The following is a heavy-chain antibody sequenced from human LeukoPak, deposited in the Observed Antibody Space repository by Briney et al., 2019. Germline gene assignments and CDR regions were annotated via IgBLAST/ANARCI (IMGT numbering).Heavy chain of an antibody. CDR1: GFTFSNYG. CDR3: ARDQILRRGYSYGFDY. CDR2: IWYDGSNK. D-gene: IGHD5-18*01. V-gene: IGHV3-33*08. J-gene: IGHJ4*02. Sequence: GGSLRLSCAASGFTFSNYGMHWVRQAPGKGLEWVAVIWYDGSNKYYADSVKGRFTISRDNSKNTLYLQMNSLRAEDTAVYYCARDQILRRGYSYGFDYWGQGTLVTVSS.